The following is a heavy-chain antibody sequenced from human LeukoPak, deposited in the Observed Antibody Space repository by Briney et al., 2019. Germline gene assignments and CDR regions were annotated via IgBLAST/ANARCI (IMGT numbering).Heavy chain of an antibody. Sequence: GASVKVSCKASGYTFTGYYMHWVRQAPGQGLEWMGWINPNSGGTNYAQKFQGRVTMTRDTSISTAYMELSRLRSDDTAVYYCARDGNESSGWYSYWFDPWGQGTLVTVSS. V-gene: IGHV1-2*02. CDR2: INPNSGGT. CDR1: GYTFTGYY. CDR3: ARDGNESSGWYSYWFDP. J-gene: IGHJ5*02. D-gene: IGHD6-19*01.